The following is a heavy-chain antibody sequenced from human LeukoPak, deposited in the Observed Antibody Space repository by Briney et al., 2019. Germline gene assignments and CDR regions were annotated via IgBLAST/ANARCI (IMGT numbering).Heavy chain of an antibody. CDR2: INSDSSYI. J-gene: IGHJ4*02. V-gene: IGHV3-21*04. Sequence: PGGSLRLSCAASGFTFSSYSMNWVRQAPGKGLEWVSSINSDSSYIYYADSVKGRFTISRDNAKNSLYLQMNSLRAEDMALYYCAKATFHDYYDSSGWSQEGYYFDYWGQGTLVTVSS. CDR1: GFTFSSYS. D-gene: IGHD3-22*01. CDR3: AKATFHDYYDSSGWSQEGYYFDY.